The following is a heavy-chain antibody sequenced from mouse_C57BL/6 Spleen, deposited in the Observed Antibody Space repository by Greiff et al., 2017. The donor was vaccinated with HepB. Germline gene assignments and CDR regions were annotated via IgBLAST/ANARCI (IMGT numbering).Heavy chain of an antibody. CDR1: GFTFSDYY. D-gene: IGHD2-5*01. CDR2: INYDGSST. Sequence: EVMLVESEGGLVQPGSSMKLSCTASGFTFSDYYMAWVRQVPEKGLEWVANINYDGSSTYYLDSLKSRFIISRDNAKNILYLQMSSLKSEDTATYYCAREGRDSNYVWYFDVWGTGTTVTVSS. V-gene: IGHV5-16*01. CDR3: AREGRDSNYVWYFDV. J-gene: IGHJ1*03.